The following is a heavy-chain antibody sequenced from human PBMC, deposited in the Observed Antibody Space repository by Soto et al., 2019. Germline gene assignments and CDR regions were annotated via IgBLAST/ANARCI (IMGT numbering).Heavy chain of an antibody. Sequence: QVQLVQSGAEVKKPGSSVKVSCKSSGGTFSTYGFFWVRQAPGQGLEWMGGIIPIFGTTNYAQKFQDRVTSTTSETTSTGYRKLTSLKSEDTAVYYWSRGVVRVFYTPPRIHPWGQRTLVTVSS. CDR2: IIPIFGTT. J-gene: IGHJ5*02. CDR1: GGTFSTYG. CDR3: SRGVVRVFYTPPRIHP. V-gene: IGHV1-69*01. D-gene: IGHD3-3*01.